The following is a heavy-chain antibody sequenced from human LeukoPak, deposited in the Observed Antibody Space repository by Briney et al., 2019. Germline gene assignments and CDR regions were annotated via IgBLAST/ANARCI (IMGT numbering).Heavy chain of an antibody. CDR2: IYYSGST. CDR1: GGSISSYY. Sequence: PSETLSLTCTVSGGSISSYYWSWIRQPPGKGLEWIGYIYYSGSTNYNPSLKSRVTISVDTSKNQFSLKLSSVTAADTAVYYCARGRFGGYPTSNWFDPWGQGTLVTVSS. J-gene: IGHJ5*02. V-gene: IGHV4-59*12. D-gene: IGHD6-25*01. CDR3: ARGRFGGYPTSNWFDP.